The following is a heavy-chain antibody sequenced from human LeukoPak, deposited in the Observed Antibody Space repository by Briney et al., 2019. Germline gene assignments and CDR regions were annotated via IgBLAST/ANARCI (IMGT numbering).Heavy chain of an antibody. V-gene: IGHV3-23*01. Sequence: PGGSLRLSCAASGFTFSSSAMSWVRQAPGKGLEWVSAISNNGGYTYYADSVQGRFTISRDNSKSTLCLQMNSLRAEDTAVYYCARDNRDYYYYYGMDVWGQGTTVTVSS. CDR1: GFTFSSSA. CDR2: ISNNGGYT. CDR3: ARDNRDYYYYYGMDV. J-gene: IGHJ6*02.